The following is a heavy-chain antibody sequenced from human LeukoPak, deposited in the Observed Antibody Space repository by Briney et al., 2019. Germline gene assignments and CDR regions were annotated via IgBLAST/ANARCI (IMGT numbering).Heavy chain of an antibody. CDR3: ARVLVVVAATSYYYYGMDV. D-gene: IGHD2-15*01. J-gene: IGHJ6*04. CDR1: GYSISSGYY. CDR2: IYHSGST. Sequence: SETLSLTCAVSGYSISSGYYWGWIRQPPGKGLEWIGSIYHSGSTYYHPSLKSRVTISVDTSKNQFSLKLSSVTAADTAVYYCARVLVVVAATSYYYYGMDVWGKGTTVTVSS. V-gene: IGHV4-38-2*01.